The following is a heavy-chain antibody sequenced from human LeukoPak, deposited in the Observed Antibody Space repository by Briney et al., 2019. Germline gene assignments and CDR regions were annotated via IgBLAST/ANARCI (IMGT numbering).Heavy chain of an antibody. D-gene: IGHD5-24*01. CDR3: ARINGHIFDY. CDR1: GGSISNYY. J-gene: IGHJ4*02. V-gene: IGHV4-59*01. CDR2: IHYRGST. Sequence: SETLSLTCTVSGGSISNYYWSCIRQPPGKGLEWIGYIHYRGSTNYNPPLKSRATISGDMSKNEFSLKLSSVTTADTAIYYCARINGHIFDYWGQGTLVTVSS.